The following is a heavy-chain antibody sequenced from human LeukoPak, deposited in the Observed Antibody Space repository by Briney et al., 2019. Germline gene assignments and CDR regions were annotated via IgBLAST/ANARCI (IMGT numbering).Heavy chain of an antibody. CDR3: TTDTFGARDS. D-gene: IGHD3-10*01. V-gene: IGHV3-74*01. CDR2: INEDGSST. CDR1: GYTFSRYW. Sequence: GGSLRLSCAASGYTFSRYWMHWVRQGPGKGLVWVSRINEDGSSTSYAESVRGRFTISRDNAKNTLYLQINSLRAEDAAVYYCTTDTFGARDSWGQGALVTVSS. J-gene: IGHJ4*02.